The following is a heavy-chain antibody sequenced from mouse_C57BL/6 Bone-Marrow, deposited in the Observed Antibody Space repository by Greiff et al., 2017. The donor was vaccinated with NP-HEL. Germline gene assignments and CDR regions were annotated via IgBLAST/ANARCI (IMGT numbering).Heavy chain of an antibody. V-gene: IGHV1-81*01. CDR2: IYPRSGNT. Sequence: QVQLQQSGAELARPGASVKLSCKASGYTFTSYGISWVKQRPGQGLEWIGEIYPRSGNTYYNEKFKGKAPLTADKSYSTAYMELRSLTSEDSAVYVCARLGDGYYATWFAYWGQGTLVTVSA. D-gene: IGHD2-3*01. CDR1: GYTFTSYG. J-gene: IGHJ3*01. CDR3: ARLGDGYYATWFAY.